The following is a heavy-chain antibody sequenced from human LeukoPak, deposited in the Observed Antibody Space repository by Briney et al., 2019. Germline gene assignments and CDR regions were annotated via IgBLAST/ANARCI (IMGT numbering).Heavy chain of an antibody. J-gene: IGHJ5*02. D-gene: IGHD3-3*01. Sequence: PSETLSLTCAVYGGSFSGYYWSWIRQPPGKGLEWIGEINHSGSTNYNPSLKSRVTISVDTSKNQFFLKLSSVTAADTAVYYCARGAIFGVVIITGLWFDPWGQGTLVTVSS. CDR1: GGSFSGYY. CDR3: ARGAIFGVVIITGLWFDP. CDR2: INHSGST. V-gene: IGHV4-34*01.